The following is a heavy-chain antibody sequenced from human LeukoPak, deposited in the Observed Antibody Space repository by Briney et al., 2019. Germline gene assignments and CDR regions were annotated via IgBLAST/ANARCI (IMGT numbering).Heavy chain of an antibody. CDR1: GFTFSIYW. CDR3: ARARGPGYSGYDLPFDY. Sequence: GGSLRLSCAASGFTFSIYWMSWVRQAPGKGLEWVANIKQDGSEKYYVDAVKGRFTISRANAKNPMYLQMNSLRAEDTAVYYCARARGPGYSGYDLPFDYWGQGTLVTVSS. J-gene: IGHJ4*02. D-gene: IGHD5-12*01. CDR2: IKQDGSEK. V-gene: IGHV3-7*01.